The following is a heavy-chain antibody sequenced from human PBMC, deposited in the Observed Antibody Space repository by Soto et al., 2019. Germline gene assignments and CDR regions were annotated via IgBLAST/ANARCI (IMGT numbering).Heavy chain of an antibody. CDR3: ARGLRKKYGSGSPHAFDI. Sequence: PSETLSLTCAVYVGSFSGYYWSWIRQPPGKGLEWIGEINHSGSTNYNPSLKSRVTISVDTSKNQFSLKLSSVTAADTAVYYCARGLRKKYGSGSPHAFDIWGQGTMVTVSS. D-gene: IGHD3-10*01. CDR2: INHSGST. J-gene: IGHJ3*02. CDR1: VGSFSGYY. V-gene: IGHV4-34*01.